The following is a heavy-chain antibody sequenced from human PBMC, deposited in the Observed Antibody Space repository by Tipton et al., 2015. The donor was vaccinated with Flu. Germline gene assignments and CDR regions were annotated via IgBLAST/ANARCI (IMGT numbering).Heavy chain of an antibody. CDR3: ARERGWNVVVPGAVGGTYYCGIGV. D-gene: IGHD2-2*01. J-gene: IGHJ6*02. CDR2: FYYSGTT. V-gene: IGHV4-61*01. CDR1: GGSVSSGNYY. Sequence: TLSLTCTVSGGSVSSGNYYWSWVRRSPGKGLEWIGYFYYSGTTNYNPSLKSRVTISVDTSKDQFSLRLSSVTAADTAVYYCARERGWNVVVPGAVGGTYYCGIGVWGQGTAVTV.